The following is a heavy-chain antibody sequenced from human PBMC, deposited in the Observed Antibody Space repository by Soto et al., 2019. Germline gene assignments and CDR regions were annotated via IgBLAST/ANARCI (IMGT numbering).Heavy chain of an antibody. CDR1: GYTFTSYA. J-gene: IGHJ4*02. V-gene: IGHV1-3*01. Sequence: QVQLVQSGAEVKKPGASVKVSCKASGYTFTSYAMHWVRQAPGQRLEWMGWINAGNGNTKYSQKFQGRVTITSDTSASTADMELSSLRSEDTAVYYCAGITGVTTHYWGQGTLVTVSS. D-gene: IGHD4-17*01. CDR3: AGITGVTTHY. CDR2: INAGNGNT.